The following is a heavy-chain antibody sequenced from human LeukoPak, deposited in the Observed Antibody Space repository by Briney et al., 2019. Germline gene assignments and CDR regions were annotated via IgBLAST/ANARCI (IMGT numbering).Heavy chain of an antibody. Sequence: SETLSLTCAVNGGSFSGYYWSWSRQPPGKGLEWIGEINHSGSTNYNPSLKSRVTISVDTSKNQFSLKLSSVTAADTAVYYCARALSRQGWFHHCCQGTLVTVSS. V-gene: IGHV4-34*01. D-gene: IGHD2/OR15-2a*01. CDR3: ARALSRQGWFHH. CDR2: INHSGST. J-gene: IGHJ5*02. CDR1: GGSFSGYY.